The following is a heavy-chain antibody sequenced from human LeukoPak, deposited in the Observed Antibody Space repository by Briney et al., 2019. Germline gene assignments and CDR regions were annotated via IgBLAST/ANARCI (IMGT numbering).Heavy chain of an antibody. D-gene: IGHD3-3*01. CDR3: ARHKITIFGGNWFDP. CDR2: IYYSGST. CDR1: GGSISSYY. V-gene: IGHV4-59*08. Sequence: SETLSLTCTVSGGSISSYYWSWIRQPPGEGLEWIGYIYYSGSTNYNPSLKSRVTISVDTSKNQFSLKRSSVTAADTAVYYCARHKITIFGGNWFDPWGQGTLVTVSS. J-gene: IGHJ5*02.